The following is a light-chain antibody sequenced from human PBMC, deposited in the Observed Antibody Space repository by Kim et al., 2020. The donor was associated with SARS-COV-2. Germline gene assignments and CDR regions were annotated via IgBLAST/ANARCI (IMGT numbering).Light chain of an antibody. CDR1: QGISSY. CDR2: AAS. Sequence: ASTGDRVTITCRASQGISSYLAWYQQEPGKAPKLLIYAASTLQSGVPSRFSGSGSGTDFTLTISCLQSEDFATYYCQQYYSYPLAVGGGTKVDIK. CDR3: QQYYSYPLA. J-gene: IGKJ4*01. V-gene: IGKV1-8*01.